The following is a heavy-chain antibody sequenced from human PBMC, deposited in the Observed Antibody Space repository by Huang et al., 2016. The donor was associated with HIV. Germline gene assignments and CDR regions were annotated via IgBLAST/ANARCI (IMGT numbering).Heavy chain of an antibody. CDR1: GFTFSSYG. Sequence: QVQLVESGGGVVQPGGSLRLSCAASGFTFSSYGMHWVRQAPGKGLEWVEFRRYDESKKYYVDSVKGRFTISRDNSKNTLYLQMNSLRAEDTAVYYCAKVPHPRDYGDYVGGAFDIWGQGTMVTVSS. J-gene: IGHJ3*02. CDR2: RRYDESKK. V-gene: IGHV3-30*02. D-gene: IGHD4-17*01. CDR3: AKVPHPRDYGDYVGGAFDI.